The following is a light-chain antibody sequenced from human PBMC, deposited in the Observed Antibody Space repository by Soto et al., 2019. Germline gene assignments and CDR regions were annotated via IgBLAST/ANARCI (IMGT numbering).Light chain of an antibody. CDR2: LAS. V-gene: IGKV1D-12*01. CDR1: RGIDNY. CDR3: QQGYVMHVT. J-gene: IGKJ4*01. Sequence: IQMTHSPSSVSASVRDRVAFTCRASRGIDNYLAWYQQKPGKAPNLLSYLASTLQRRVPSRSSGSGSQKDFTLPIRTLQRQDVGTYFWQQGYVMHVTLGVGAKVEI.